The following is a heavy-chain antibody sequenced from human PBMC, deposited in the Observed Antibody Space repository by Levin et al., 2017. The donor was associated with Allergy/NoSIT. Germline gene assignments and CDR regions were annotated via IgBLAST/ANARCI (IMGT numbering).Heavy chain of an antibody. CDR1: GFTFSDYY. V-gene: IGHV3-11*01. CDR3: ARVAYEYVWGSYRYWLDY. CDR2: ISSSGSSA. D-gene: IGHD3-16*02. J-gene: IGHJ4*02. Sequence: TGGSLRLSCAASGFTFSDYYVSWIRQAPGRGLEWVSFISSSGSSAYYADSMKGRFTISRDNAKNSLYLQMNSLRAEDTAVYYCARVAYEYVWGSYRYWLDYWGQGTLVTVSS.